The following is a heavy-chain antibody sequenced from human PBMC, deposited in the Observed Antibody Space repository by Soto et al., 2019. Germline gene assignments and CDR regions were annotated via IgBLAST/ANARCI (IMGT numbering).Heavy chain of an antibody. D-gene: IGHD6-13*01. J-gene: IGHJ5*02. CDR3: ARAASLVSSWYFWFDT. CDR1: GGTFSRHA. CDR2: IIPMFGTT. V-gene: IGHV1-69*01. Sequence: QVQLVQSGSEVKMPGSSVKVSCKTSGGTFSRHAINWVRQAPGQGLEWMGGIIPMFGTTNYAQKFKGRVTISADESTMTAYMELSSLRSEDAAVYYCARAASLVSSWYFWFDTWGQGTLVTVSS.